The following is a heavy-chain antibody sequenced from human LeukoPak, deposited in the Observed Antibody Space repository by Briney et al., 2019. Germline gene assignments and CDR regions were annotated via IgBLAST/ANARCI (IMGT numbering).Heavy chain of an antibody. J-gene: IGHJ4*02. Sequence: GGSLRLSCAASGFTFDDYAMHWVRHAPGKGLEWVSGISWNSGSIGYADSVKGRFTISRDNAKNSLYLQMNSLRAEDTALYYCAKAMPRFGWLSPFDYWGQGTLVTVSS. CDR2: ISWNSGSI. V-gene: IGHV3-9*01. CDR1: GFTFDDYA. D-gene: IGHD6-19*01. CDR3: AKAMPRFGWLSPFDY.